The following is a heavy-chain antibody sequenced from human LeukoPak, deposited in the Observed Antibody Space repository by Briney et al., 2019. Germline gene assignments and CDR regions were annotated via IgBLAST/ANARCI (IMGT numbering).Heavy chain of an antibody. CDR3: ARDISPGYCSGGSCYPGY. CDR1: GYTFTGYY. CDR2: INPNSGGT. J-gene: IGHJ4*02. D-gene: IGHD2-15*01. Sequence: ASVKVSCKASGYTFTGYYMHWVRQAPGQGLEWMGWINPNSGGTNYAQKLQGRVTMTTDTSTSTAYMELRSLRSDDTAVYYCARDISPGYCSGGSCYPGYWGQGTLVTVSS. V-gene: IGHV1-2*02.